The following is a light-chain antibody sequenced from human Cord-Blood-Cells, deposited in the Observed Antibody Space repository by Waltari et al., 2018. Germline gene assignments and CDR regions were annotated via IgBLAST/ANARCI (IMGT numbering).Light chain of an antibody. V-gene: IGKV1-39*01. CDR1: QSISSY. Sequence: DIQMTQSPSSLSASVAARVTITYRASQSISSYLNWYQQKPGNAPKLLTYAASSLQSGVPSRFRGSGSGTDFTRTISSLQPEDFATYYCQQSYSTPYTLGQGTKLEI. CDR2: AAS. CDR3: QQSYSTPYT. J-gene: IGKJ2*01.